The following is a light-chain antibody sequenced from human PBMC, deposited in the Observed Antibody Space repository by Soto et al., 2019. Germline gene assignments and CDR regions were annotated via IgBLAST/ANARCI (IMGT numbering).Light chain of an antibody. Sequence: DIQMTQSPSTLSASVGDGVTITCRASQSISSWLAWYQQKPGKAPKLLIYDASSLESGVPSRFSGSGSGTEFTLTISSLQPEDFATYYCQQSNNHPISFGQGTRLEIK. J-gene: IGKJ5*01. CDR1: QSISSW. CDR3: QQSNNHPIS. V-gene: IGKV1-5*01. CDR2: DAS.